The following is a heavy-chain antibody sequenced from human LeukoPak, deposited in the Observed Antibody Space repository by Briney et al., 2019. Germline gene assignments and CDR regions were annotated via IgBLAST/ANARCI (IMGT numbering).Heavy chain of an antibody. CDR2: INSDGGGA. CDR1: GITFGNNW. Sequence: GGSLRLSCAASGITFGNNWMHWVRQGPGKGLVWISRINSDGGGAIYADSVKGRFTVSRDNAKNTLYLQMNSLRAEDTAVYYCGGDVQHSWCDTWGRGTLVTVSS. V-gene: IGHV3-74*01. D-gene: IGHD5-18*01. CDR3: GGDVQHSWCDT. J-gene: IGHJ5*02.